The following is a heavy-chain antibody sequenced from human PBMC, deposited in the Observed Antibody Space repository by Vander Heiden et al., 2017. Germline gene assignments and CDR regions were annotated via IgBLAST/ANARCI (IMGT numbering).Heavy chain of an antibody. CDR1: GYTFTGYY. J-gene: IGHJ4*02. CDR2: IKPNRGGT. D-gene: IGHD6-13*01. Sequence: QVQLVQSGAEVKKPGASVKVSCKASGYTFTGYYMHWVRQAPGQGLWWMGRIKPNRGGTNYAKKFPGRVTMTRDPSISPAYLELGRPGSDDPAGDYCARRYGRRLPPGFEYWGQGTLVTVSS. V-gene: IGHV1-2*06. CDR3: ARRYGRRLPPGFEY.